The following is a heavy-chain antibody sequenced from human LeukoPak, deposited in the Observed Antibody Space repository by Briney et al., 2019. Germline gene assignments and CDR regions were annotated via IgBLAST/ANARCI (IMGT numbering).Heavy chain of an antibody. J-gene: IGHJ6*04. V-gene: IGHV3-7*01. CDR2: INEDGSGK. Sequence: GGSLRLSCVFSGFTFSNYWMKWVRQAPGKGLEWVASINEDGSGKYSMDSVKDRVTISRDNAKNLLDLQINSLTVEDTAIYYCVRDDGDVWGKGTTVTVSS. CDR3: VRDDGDV. CDR1: GFTFSNYW.